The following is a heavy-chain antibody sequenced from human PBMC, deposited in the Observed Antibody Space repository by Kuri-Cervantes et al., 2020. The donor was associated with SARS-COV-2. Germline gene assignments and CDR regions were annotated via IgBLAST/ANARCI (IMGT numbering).Heavy chain of an antibody. J-gene: IGHJ4*02. D-gene: IGHD2-15*01. CDR1: GYTFTSYA. CDR3: ARDCSSGSWLSNFNY. V-gene: IGHV1-3*02. CDR2: SNAGNGNT. Sequence: ASVKVSCKASGYTFTSYAMHWVRQAPGQRLEWMGWSNAGNGNTKYSQEFQGRVTITRDTSASTAYMELSSLRPDDTAVYFCARDCSSGSWLSNFNYWGQGTLVTVSS.